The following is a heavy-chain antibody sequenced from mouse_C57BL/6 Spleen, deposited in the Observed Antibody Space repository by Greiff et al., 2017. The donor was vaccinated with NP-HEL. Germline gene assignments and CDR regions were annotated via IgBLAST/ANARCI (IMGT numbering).Heavy chain of an antibody. D-gene: IGHD2-3*01. CDR2: INPSNGGT. J-gene: IGHJ1*03. CDR3: ARWLLLHEGYFDV. CDR1: GYTFTSYW. V-gene: IGHV1-53*01. Sequence: VQLQQSGTELVKPGASVKLSCKASGYTFTSYWMHWVKQRPGQGLEWIGNINPSNGGTNYNEKFKSKATLTVDKSSSTAYMQLSSLTSEDSAVYYCARWLLLHEGYFDVWGTGTTVTVSS.